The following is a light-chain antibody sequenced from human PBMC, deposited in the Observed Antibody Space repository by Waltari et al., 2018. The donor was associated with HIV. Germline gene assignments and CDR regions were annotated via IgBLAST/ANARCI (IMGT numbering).Light chain of an antibody. CDR1: SSNIGSDY. Sequence: QSVLTQPPSASATPGQRVTISCSGGSSNIGSDYVCWFQQLPGMAPRLLINRDDQRPSGVPDRFSGSKSGTSAYLAISGLRPEDEANYYCATWDDSLSGVVFGGGTKVTVL. V-gene: IGLV1-47*01. J-gene: IGLJ2*01. CDR2: RDD. CDR3: ATWDDSLSGVV.